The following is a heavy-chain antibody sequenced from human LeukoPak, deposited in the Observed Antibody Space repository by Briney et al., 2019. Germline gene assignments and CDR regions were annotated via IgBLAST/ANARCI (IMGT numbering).Heavy chain of an antibody. CDR3: ARGDKYIAFSPPLQGFDY. J-gene: IGHJ4*02. Sequence: PGGSLRLSCAASGFTFSSYEMNWVRQAPGKGLEWVSSISSGSSYTYFADSVKGRFTISRDNAKNSLYLQMNSLRAEDTAVYYCARGDKYIAFSPPLQGFDYWGQGTLVTVSS. CDR1: GFTFSSYE. CDR2: ISSGSSYT. V-gene: IGHV3-21*01. D-gene: IGHD3-3*02.